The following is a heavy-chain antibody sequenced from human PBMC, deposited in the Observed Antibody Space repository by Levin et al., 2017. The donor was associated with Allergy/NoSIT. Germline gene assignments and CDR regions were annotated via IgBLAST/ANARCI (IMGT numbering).Heavy chain of an antibody. V-gene: IGHV5-51*01. CDR3: ARRGVEVAYGMDV. CDR1: GYSFTSYW. J-gene: IGHJ6*02. D-gene: IGHD3-3*01. CDR2: MYPGDSNT. Sequence: GESLKISCKGSGYSFTSYWIGWVRQMPGKGLEWMGLMYPGDSNTRYSPSFQGQVTISADKSISTAYLQWSSLKASDTAMYYCARRGVEVAYGMDVWGQGTTVIVSS.